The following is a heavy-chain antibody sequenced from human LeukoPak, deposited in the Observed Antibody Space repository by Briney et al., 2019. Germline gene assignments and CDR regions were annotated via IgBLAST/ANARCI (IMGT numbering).Heavy chain of an antibody. CDR1: GGTFSSYA. CDR2: IIPIFGTA. V-gene: IGHV1-69*13. CDR3: ARVRAEYSSSWQPEYYFDY. D-gene: IGHD6-13*01. Sequence: SVNVSCKASGGTFSSYAISWVRQAPGQGLEWMGGIIPIFGTANYAQKFQGRVTITADESTSTAYMELSSLRSEDTAVYYCARVRAEYSSSWQPEYYFDYWGQGTLVTVSS. J-gene: IGHJ4*02.